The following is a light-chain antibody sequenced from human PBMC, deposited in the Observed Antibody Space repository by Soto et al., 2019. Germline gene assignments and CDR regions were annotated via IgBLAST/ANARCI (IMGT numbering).Light chain of an antibody. J-gene: IGLJ2*01. CDR2: DNT. V-gene: IGLV1-51*01. CDR1: NSNIGNNY. CDR3: ATWDASLSAGL. Sequence: QSVLTQPPSVSAAPGQKVTISCSGSNSNIGNNYVSWYLHLPGTAPKLLIYDNTKRPSGIPDRFSGSKSGTSATLGITGLQTGDEAHYYCATWDASLSAGLFGGGTKLTVL.